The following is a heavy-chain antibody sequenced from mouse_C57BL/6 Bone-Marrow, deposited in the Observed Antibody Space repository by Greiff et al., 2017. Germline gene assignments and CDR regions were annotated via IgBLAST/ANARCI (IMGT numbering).Heavy chain of an antibody. CDR2: IDPSDSYT. CDR3: ARGGYCAVDY. V-gene: IGHV1-69*01. CDR1: GYTFTSYW. Sequence: VQLQQPGAELVMPGASVKLSCKASGYTFTSYWMHWVKQRPGQGLEWIGEIDPSDSYTNYNQKFKGKSTLTVDKSSSTAYMQLSSLTSEDSAVYYCARGGYCAVDYWGQGTSVTVSS. J-gene: IGHJ4*01.